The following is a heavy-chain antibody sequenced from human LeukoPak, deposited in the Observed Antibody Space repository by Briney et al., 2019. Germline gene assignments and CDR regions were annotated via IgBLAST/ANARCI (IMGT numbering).Heavy chain of an antibody. CDR2: FDPEDGET. Sequence: GSVKVSCQVSGYTLTELSMHWVRQTPGIGLEWMGGFDPEDGETIYVQKFQGRVTMTEDTSTDIAYMELSSLRSEDTAVYYCATGPYDFWSGYYTAYWGQGTLVTVSS. J-gene: IGHJ4*02. D-gene: IGHD3-3*01. CDR1: GYTLTELS. V-gene: IGHV1-24*01. CDR3: ATGPYDFWSGYYTAY.